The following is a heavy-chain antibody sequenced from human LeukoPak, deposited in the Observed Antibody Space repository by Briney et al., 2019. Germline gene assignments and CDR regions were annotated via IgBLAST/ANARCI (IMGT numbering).Heavy chain of an antibody. CDR2: ISASNGNT. CDR3: AKDLSYAFDI. V-gene: IGHV3-23*01. J-gene: IGHJ3*02. CDR1: GFTFSIFA. Sequence: PGGSLRLSCAASGFTFSIFAMSWVRQAPGKGLEWVSAISASNGNTYHADSVKGRFTISRDNSKNTLYLQMNSLRAEDTAVYYCAKDLSYAFDIWGRGTMVTVSS.